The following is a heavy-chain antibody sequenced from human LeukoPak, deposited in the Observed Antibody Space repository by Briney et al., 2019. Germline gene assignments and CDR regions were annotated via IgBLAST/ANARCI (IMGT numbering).Heavy chain of an antibody. CDR1: GYTFTRYY. CDR3: ARASVHGAFDI. CDR2: INPSGGST. D-gene: IGHD3-10*02. V-gene: IGHV1-46*01. Sequence: ASVKVSCKASGYTFTRYYMHWVRQAPGQGLGWMGIINPSGGSTSYAQKFQGRVTMTRDTSTSTVYMELSSLRSEDTAVYYCARASVHGAFDIWGQGTMVTVSS. J-gene: IGHJ3*02.